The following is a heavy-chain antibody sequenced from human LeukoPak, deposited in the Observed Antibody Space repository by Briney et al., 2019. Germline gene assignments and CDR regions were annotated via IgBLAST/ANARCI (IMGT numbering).Heavy chain of an antibody. CDR3: ARDGYYDSSGYRKHDGFDI. D-gene: IGHD3-22*01. V-gene: IGHV3-66*01. Sequence: GGSQRLSCAASGLTVSTNYMSWVRQAPGKGLEWVSLIYSGGITQYADSVKGRFTISRDNSKNTLYLQMTSLRAEDTAVYHCARDGYYDSSGYRKHDGFDIWGQGTLVTVSS. J-gene: IGHJ3*02. CDR2: IYSGGIT. CDR1: GLTVSTNY.